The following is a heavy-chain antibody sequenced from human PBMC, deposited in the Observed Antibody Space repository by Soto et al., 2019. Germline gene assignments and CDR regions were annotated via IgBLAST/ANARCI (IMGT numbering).Heavy chain of an antibody. CDR2: ISGSGGST. Sequence: EVQLLESGGGLVQPGGSLRLSCAASGFTFSSYAMSWVRQAPGKGLEWVSAISGSGGSTYYADSVKGRFTISRDNSKNTLYLQMNSLRAEDTAVYYCAKAGGRKRSSWYGIYYYYYYMDVWGKGTTVTVSS. CDR3: AKAGGRKRSSWYGIYYYYYYMDV. CDR1: GFTFSSYA. J-gene: IGHJ6*03. D-gene: IGHD6-13*01. V-gene: IGHV3-23*01.